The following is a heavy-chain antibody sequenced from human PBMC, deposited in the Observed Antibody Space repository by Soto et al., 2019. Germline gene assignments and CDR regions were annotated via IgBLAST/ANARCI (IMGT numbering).Heavy chain of an antibody. Sequence: QVQLVQSGAEVKKPGSSVKVSCKASGGTFSSYAISWVRQAPGQGLEWMGGIIPIFGTANYAQKFQGRVTITADESTSTAYMELSSLRSEDTAVYYCATTPTVYGDSGLGGYYYYGMDVWGQGTTVTVSS. J-gene: IGHJ6*02. CDR3: ATTPTVYGDSGLGGYYYYGMDV. CDR2: IIPIFGTA. CDR1: GGTFSSYA. D-gene: IGHD4-17*01. V-gene: IGHV1-69*01.